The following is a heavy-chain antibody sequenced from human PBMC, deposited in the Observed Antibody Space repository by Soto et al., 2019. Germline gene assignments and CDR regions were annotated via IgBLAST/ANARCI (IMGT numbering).Heavy chain of an antibody. CDR2: IYYSGST. Sequence: SETLSLTCTVSGGSISSSSYYWGWIRQPPGKGLEWIGSIYYSGSTYYNPSLKSRVTISVDTSKNQFSLKLSSVTAADTAVYYCARHLKHPYYYGMDVWGQGTTVTVSS. CDR1: GGSISSSSYY. CDR3: ARHLKHPYYYGMDV. D-gene: IGHD2-21*01. V-gene: IGHV4-39*01. J-gene: IGHJ6*02.